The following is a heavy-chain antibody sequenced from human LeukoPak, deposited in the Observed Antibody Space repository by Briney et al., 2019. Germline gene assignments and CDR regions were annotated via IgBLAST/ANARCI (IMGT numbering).Heavy chain of an antibody. Sequence: GGSLRLSCAASGFTFRSHGMHWVRQAPGKGLEWVAVIWYDGSNKYYADSVKGRFTISRDNSKNTLYLQMNSLRAEDTAVYYCARELAARRYFDYWGQGTLVTVSS. V-gene: IGHV3-33*01. J-gene: IGHJ4*02. CDR2: IWYDGSNK. CDR1: GFTFRSHG. D-gene: IGHD6-6*01. CDR3: ARELAARRYFDY.